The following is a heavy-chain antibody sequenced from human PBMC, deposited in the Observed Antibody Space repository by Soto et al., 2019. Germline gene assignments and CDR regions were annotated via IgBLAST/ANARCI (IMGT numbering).Heavy chain of an antibody. Sequence: GGSLRLSCAASGFTFSSYSMNWVRQAPGKGLEWVSSISSSSSYIYYADSVKGRFTISRDNAKNSLYLQMNSLRAEDTAVYYCARANGGYARNYYYYYMDVWGKGTTVTVSS. CDR1: GFTFSSYS. J-gene: IGHJ6*03. V-gene: IGHV3-21*01. CDR3: ARANGGYARNYYYYYMDV. D-gene: IGHD2-8*01. CDR2: ISSSSSYI.